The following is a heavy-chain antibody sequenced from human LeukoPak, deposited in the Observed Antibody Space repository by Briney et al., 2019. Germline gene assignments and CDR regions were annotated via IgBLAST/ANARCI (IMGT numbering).Heavy chain of an antibody. Sequence: SSETLSLTCAVYGGSFSGYYWSWIRQPPGKGLEWIGEINHSGSTNYNPSLKSRVTISVDTSKNQFSLKLSSVTAADTAVYYCASGILTGYSAYYLDYWGQGTLVTVSS. CDR1: GGSFSGYY. J-gene: IGHJ4*02. CDR3: ASGILTGYSAYYLDY. D-gene: IGHD3-9*01. CDR2: INHSGST. V-gene: IGHV4-34*01.